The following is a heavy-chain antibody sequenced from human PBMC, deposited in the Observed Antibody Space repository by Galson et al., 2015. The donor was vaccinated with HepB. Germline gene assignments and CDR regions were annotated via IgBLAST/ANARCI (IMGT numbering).Heavy chain of an antibody. Sequence: SVKVSCKASGYTFTSYYMHWVRQAPGQGLEWMGIINPSGGSTSYAQKFQGRVTMPRDTSTSTAYMELRSLRSDDTAVYYCARDVPVAVNYFDYWGQGTLVTVSS. D-gene: IGHD6-6*01. CDR2: INPSGGST. J-gene: IGHJ4*02. CDR3: ARDVPVAVNYFDY. CDR1: GYTFTSYY. V-gene: IGHV1-46*01.